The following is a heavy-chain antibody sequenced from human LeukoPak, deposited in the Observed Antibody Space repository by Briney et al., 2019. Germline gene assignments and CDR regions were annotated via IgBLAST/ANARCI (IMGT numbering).Heavy chain of an antibody. Sequence: GGSLRLSCAASGFTFSYYAMGWVPQAPGKGLERVAGISESGRATYYTDSVRGRLTISRDISKNMVYLQLNNLRAEDTALYFCARHDSFIPYWGQGTLVSVSS. D-gene: IGHD5-18*01. CDR1: GFTFSYYA. J-gene: IGHJ4*02. CDR3: ARHDSFIPY. V-gene: IGHV3-23*01. CDR2: ISESGRAT.